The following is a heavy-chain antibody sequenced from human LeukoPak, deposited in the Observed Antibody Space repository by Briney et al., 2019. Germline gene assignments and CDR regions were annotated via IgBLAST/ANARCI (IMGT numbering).Heavy chain of an antibody. CDR3: ARHPVGAVAGQFDY. CDR1: GGSISSYY. V-gene: IGHV4-59*01. J-gene: IGHJ4*02. D-gene: IGHD6-19*01. Sequence: PSETLSLTCTVSGGSISSYYWSWIRQPPGKGLEWIGYIYYSGSTNYNPSLKSRVTISVDTSKNQFSLKLSSVTAADTAVYYCARHPVGAVAGQFDYWGQGTLVTVSS. CDR2: IYYSGST.